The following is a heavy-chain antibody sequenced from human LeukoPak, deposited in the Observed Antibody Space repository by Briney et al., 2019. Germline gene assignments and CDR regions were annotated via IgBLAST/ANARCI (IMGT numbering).Heavy chain of an antibody. D-gene: IGHD1-14*01. V-gene: IGHV4-61*02. Sequence: SETLSLTCTVSGGSISSGNNYWSWIRQPAGKGLEWIGRIYSSGHTHYNPSLESRVTISVDTSKNQFSLKLSSVTAADTAVYCCARKGELEGIYYFDYWGQGTLVTVSS. CDR2: IYSSGHT. CDR3: ARKGELEGIYYFDY. J-gene: IGHJ4*02. CDR1: GGSISSGNNY.